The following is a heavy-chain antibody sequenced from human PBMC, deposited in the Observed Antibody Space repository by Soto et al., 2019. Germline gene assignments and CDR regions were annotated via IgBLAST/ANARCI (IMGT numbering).Heavy chain of an antibody. CDR3: ASYCSSTSCYGGDAFDI. J-gene: IGHJ3*02. Sequence: EVQLVESGGGLVKPGGSLRLSCAASGFTFSSYSMNWVRQAPGKGLEWVSSISSSSSYIYYADSVKGRFTISRDNAKNSLYLQMNSLRAEDTAVYYWASYCSSTSCYGGDAFDIWGQGTMVTVSS. V-gene: IGHV3-21*01. CDR2: ISSSSSYI. D-gene: IGHD2-2*01. CDR1: GFTFSSYS.